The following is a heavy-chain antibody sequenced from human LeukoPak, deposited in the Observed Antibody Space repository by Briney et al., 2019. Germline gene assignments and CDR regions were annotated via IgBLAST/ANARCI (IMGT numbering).Heavy chain of an antibody. Sequence: GGSLRLSCAVSGVTLSNYGMSWVRQAPGKGLEWVAGISGSGGKPNYADSVKGRFTISRDNPKNTLYLQMNSLRAEDTAVYFCAKRGVVIRVILVGFHKEAYYFDSWCQGALVTVSS. D-gene: IGHD3-22*01. CDR2: ISGSGGKP. CDR3: AKRGVVIRVILVGFHKEAYYFDS. CDR1: GVTLSNYG. V-gene: IGHV3-23*01. J-gene: IGHJ4*02.